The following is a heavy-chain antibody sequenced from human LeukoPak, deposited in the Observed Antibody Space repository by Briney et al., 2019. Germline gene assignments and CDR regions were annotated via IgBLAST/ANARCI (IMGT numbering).Heavy chain of an antibody. Sequence: GGSLRLSCAASGFTFSSYGMHWVRQAPGKGLEWVAVISYDGSNKYYADSVKGRFTISRENSKNTLHLQMNSLRAEDTAVYYCAKDHYYYGSGIYFMHYFDYWGQGTLVTVSS. J-gene: IGHJ4*02. D-gene: IGHD3-10*01. CDR2: ISYDGSNK. CDR3: AKDHYYYGSGIYFMHYFDY. V-gene: IGHV3-30*18. CDR1: GFTFSSYG.